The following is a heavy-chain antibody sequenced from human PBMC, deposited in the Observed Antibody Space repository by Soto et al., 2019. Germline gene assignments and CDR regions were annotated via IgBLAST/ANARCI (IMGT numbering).Heavy chain of an antibody. CDR2: IYYSGST. CDR1: GGSISSSSYY. D-gene: IGHD3-10*01. V-gene: IGHV4-39*01. J-gene: IGHJ4*02. CDR3: ARHELAMVRY. Sequence: SETLSLTCTVSGGSISSSSYYWGWIRQPPGKGLEWIGSIYYSGSTYYNPSLKSRVTISVDTSKNQFSLKLSSVTAADTAVYYCARHELAMVRYWGQGTLVTVSS.